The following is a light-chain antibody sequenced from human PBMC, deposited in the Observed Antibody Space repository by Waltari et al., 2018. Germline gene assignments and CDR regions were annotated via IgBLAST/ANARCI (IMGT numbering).Light chain of an antibody. CDR2: KIN. V-gene: IGLV8-61*01. Sequence: QTVVTQEPSLSVSPGGTVTLTCALSSGSVSTTSYASWYQQTPGQAPRTLGYKINSPASGGPHRVCGAMLANKAALTITGAQAEDESDYYCVLCVGSGIWVFGGGTKLTVL. CDR1: SGSVSTTSY. CDR3: VLCVGSGIWV. J-gene: IGLJ3*02.